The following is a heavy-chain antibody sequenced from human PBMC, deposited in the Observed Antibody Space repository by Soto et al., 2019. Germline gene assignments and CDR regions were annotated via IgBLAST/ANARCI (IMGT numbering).Heavy chain of an antibody. V-gene: IGHV1-46*01. J-gene: IGHJ4*02. Sequence: ASVKVSCKASGYTFTSYYMHWVRQAPGQGLEWMGIINPSGGSTSYAQKFQGRVTMTRDTSTSTVYMELSSLRSEDTAVYYCASAGKEMATLYYFDYWGQGTLVTVSS. D-gene: IGHD5-12*01. CDR1: GYTFTSYY. CDR2: INPSGGST. CDR3: ASAGKEMATLYYFDY.